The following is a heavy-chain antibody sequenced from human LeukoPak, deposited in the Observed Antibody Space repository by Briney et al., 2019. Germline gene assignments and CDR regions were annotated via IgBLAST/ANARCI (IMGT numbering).Heavy chain of an antibody. J-gene: IGHJ6*03. Sequence: SETLSLTCAVYGGSFSGYYWSWIRQPPGKGLEWMGEINHSGSTNYNPSLKSRVTISVHTSKNQFSLKLSSVTAADTAVYYCASHSPLPYSKYYMDVWGKGTTVTISS. CDR1: GGSFSGYY. V-gene: IGHV4-34*01. CDR3: ASHSPLPYSKYYMDV. D-gene: IGHD6-13*01. CDR2: INHSGST.